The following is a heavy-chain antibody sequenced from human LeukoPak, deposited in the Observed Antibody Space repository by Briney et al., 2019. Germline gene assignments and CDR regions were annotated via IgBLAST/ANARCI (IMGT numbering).Heavy chain of an antibody. CDR1: GFTFSSYE. V-gene: IGHV3-48*03. Sequence: QPGGSLRLSCAASGFTFSSYEMNWVRQAPGKGLEWVSDISSSGSTIYYADSVKGRFTISRDNAKNSLYLQMNSLRAEDTAVYYCARDGATYCSSTSCSNKGADYWGQGTLVTVSS. CDR3: ARDGATYCSSTSCSNKGADY. J-gene: IGHJ4*02. D-gene: IGHD2-2*01. CDR2: ISSSGSTI.